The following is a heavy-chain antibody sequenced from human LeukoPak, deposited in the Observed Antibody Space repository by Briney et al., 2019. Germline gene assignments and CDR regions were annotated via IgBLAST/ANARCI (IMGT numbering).Heavy chain of an antibody. D-gene: IGHD4-23*01. CDR3: ARRAGGYSHPYDY. J-gene: IGHJ4*02. CDR1: GFTFSSYG. V-gene: IGHV3-23*01. Sequence: GGSLRLSCAASGFTFSSYGMSWVRQAPGKGLEWVSAISGSGGTTYYADPVKGRFTISRDNSKNTLYLQMNSLRAEDTAVYYCARRAGGYSHPYDYWGQGILVTVSS. CDR2: ISGSGGTT.